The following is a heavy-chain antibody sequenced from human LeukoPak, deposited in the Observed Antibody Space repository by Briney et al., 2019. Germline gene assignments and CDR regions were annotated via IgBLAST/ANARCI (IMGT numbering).Heavy chain of an antibody. J-gene: IGHJ4*02. CDR2: IKQDGSEK. Sequence: PGGSLRLSCAASRFTFTSYWMTWVRQAPGKGLEWVANIKQDGSEKYYVDSVKGRFTISRDNAKNSLYLQMNSLRAEDTAVYYCARDLLGQWPTVFDYWGQGTLVTVSS. CDR3: ARDLLGQWPTVFDY. CDR1: RFTFTSYW. V-gene: IGHV3-7*01. D-gene: IGHD6-19*01.